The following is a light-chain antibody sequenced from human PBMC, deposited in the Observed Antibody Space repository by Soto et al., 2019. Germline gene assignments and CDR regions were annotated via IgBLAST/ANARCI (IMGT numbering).Light chain of an antibody. Sequence: EMVMTQSPATLSVSPGERATLSCRASQSINNNLAWYPQKPGQVPRLLIYGASTRATGIPARFSGSGSGTEFTLTIGSLQSEDFAVYYCQQYNNWPPNTFGQGTKVEIK. V-gene: IGKV3-15*01. CDR1: QSINNN. CDR3: QQYNNWPPNT. CDR2: GAS. J-gene: IGKJ2*01.